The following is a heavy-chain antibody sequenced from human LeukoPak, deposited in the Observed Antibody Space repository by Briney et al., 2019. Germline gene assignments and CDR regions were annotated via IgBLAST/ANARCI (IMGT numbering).Heavy chain of an antibody. D-gene: IGHD3-22*01. CDR3: ARDGSSGYYSLDY. V-gene: IGHV1-69*05. J-gene: IGHJ4*02. Sequence: GASVKVSCKASRGTFSSYAISWVRQAPGQGLEWMGGIIPIFGTANYAQKFQGRVTITTDESTSTAYMELSSLRSEDTAVYYCARDGSSGYYSLDYWGQGTLVTVSS. CDR2: IIPIFGTA. CDR1: RGTFSSYA.